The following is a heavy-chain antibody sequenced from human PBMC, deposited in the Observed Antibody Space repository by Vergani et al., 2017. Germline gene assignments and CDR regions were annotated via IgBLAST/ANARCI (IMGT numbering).Heavy chain of an antibody. CDR2: VDPEDGET. CDR3: ATAGPKSRAHPHAFDI. Sequence: VQLVQSGAEVKKPGSSVKVSCKVSGYTFTDYYMHWVQQAPGKGLEWMGLVDPEDGETIYAEKFQGRVTITADTSTDTAYMELSSLRSEDTAVYYCATAGPKSRAHPHAFDIWGQGTMVTVSS. J-gene: IGHJ3*02. V-gene: IGHV1-69-2*01. CDR1: GYTFTDYY.